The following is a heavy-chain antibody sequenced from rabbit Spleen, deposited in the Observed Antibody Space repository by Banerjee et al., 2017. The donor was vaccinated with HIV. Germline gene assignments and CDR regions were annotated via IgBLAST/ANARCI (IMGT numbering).Heavy chain of an antibody. V-gene: IGHV1S7*01. CDR3: ARKFYVANSEYYFNL. Sequence: QLEESAGGLVQPGGSLKLSCKASGFTLSSYYMNWVRQAPGKGLEWIGYIDPVFGITYYANWVNGRFSISRENAQNTVFLQMTSLTAADTATYFCARKFYVANSEYYFNLWGQGTLVTVS. D-gene: IGHD4-2*01. CDR1: GFTLSSYY. J-gene: IGHJ4*01. CDR2: IDPVFGIT.